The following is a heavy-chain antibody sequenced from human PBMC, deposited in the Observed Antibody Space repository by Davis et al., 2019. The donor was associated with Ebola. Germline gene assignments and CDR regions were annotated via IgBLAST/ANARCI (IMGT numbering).Heavy chain of an antibody. D-gene: IGHD2-21*01. CDR1: GASIASDY. J-gene: IGHJ4*02. CDR2: MHSTGRT. Sequence: MPSETLSLTCSVSGASIASDYWSWIRQPAGKGLEWIGRMHSTGRTNSNPSLQSRVTMSLDTSKNQFSLKLSSVTAADTAVYYCARAARLFPMAADYFDYWGQGTLVTVSS. V-gene: IGHV4-4*07. CDR3: ARAARLFPMAADYFDY.